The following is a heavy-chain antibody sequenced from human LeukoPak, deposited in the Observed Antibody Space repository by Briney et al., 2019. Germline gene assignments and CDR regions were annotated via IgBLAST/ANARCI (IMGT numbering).Heavy chain of an antibody. J-gene: IGHJ4*02. CDR3: ARLTRLIAARLDHFDY. Sequence: PSETLSLTCTVSGGSISSSSYYWGWIRQPPGKGLEWIGNIYYSGSTYYNPSLKSRVAISVDTSKNQFSLKLSSVTAADTAVYYCARLTRLIAARLDHFDYWGQGTLVTVSS. D-gene: IGHD6-6*01. V-gene: IGHV4-39*01. CDR1: GGSISSSSYY. CDR2: IYYSGST.